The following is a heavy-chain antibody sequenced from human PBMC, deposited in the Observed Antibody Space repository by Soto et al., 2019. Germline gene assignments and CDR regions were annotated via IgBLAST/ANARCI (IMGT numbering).Heavy chain of an antibody. CDR2: ISGSSGNT. D-gene: IGHD3-10*01. J-gene: IGHJ4*02. CDR1: GFTFSSYA. Sequence: EVQLLESGGGLVQPGGSLRLSCAASGFTFSSYAMSWVRQAPGKGLEWVSAISGSSGNTYYADSMKGRFTVSRDNSKNTLYLQMNSLRAEDTAVYYCAKDSSWFGELVFDFWGQGTLVTVSS. V-gene: IGHV3-23*01. CDR3: AKDSSWFGELVFDF.